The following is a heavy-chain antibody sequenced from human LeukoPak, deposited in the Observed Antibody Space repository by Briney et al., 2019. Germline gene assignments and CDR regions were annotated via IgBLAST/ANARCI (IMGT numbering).Heavy chain of an antibody. CDR1: GYTFTGYY. Sequence: GASVKVSCKASGYTFTGYYMHWVRQAPGQGLEWMGWINPNSGGTNYAQKFQGWVTMTRDTSTSTVYMELSSLRSEDTAVYYCARGNRLIAAAGTTYGYWGQGTLVTVSS. J-gene: IGHJ4*02. D-gene: IGHD6-13*01. CDR3: ARGNRLIAAAGTTYGY. CDR2: INPNSGGT. V-gene: IGHV1-2*04.